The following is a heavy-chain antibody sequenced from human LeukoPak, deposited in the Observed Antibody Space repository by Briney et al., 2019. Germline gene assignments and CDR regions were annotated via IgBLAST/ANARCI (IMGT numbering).Heavy chain of an antibody. CDR3: AKFRGLVDRIDIVVVPAAMLESDY. V-gene: IGHV3-23*01. Sequence: GGSPRLSCAASGFTFSSYAMSWVRQAPGKGLEWVSAISGSGGSTYYADSVKGRFTISRDNSKNTLYLQMNSLRAEDTAVYYCAKFRGLVDRIDIVVVPAAMLESDYWGQGTLVTVSS. CDR2: ISGSGGST. D-gene: IGHD2-2*01. CDR1: GFTFSSYA. J-gene: IGHJ4*02.